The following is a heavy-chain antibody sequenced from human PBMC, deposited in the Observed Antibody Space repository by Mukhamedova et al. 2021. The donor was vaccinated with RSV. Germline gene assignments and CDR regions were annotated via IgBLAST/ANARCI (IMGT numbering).Heavy chain of an antibody. CDR3: ARHRKGEHYYMDV. V-gene: IGHV4-34*01. J-gene: IGHJ6*03. D-gene: IGHD1-14*01. CDR2: INHSGST. Sequence: IGEINHSGSTNNNPSLGSRVTMSVDTSKNQFSLKLSSVTAADTALYYCARHRKGEHYYMDVWGEGTTVTVSS.